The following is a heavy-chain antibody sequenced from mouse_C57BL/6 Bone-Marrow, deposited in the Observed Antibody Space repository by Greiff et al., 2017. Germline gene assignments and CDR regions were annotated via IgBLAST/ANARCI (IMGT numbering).Heavy chain of an antibody. V-gene: IGHV14-2*01. CDR1: GFNIKDYY. J-gene: IGHJ4*01. CDR2: IDPEDGAT. D-gene: IGHD3-1*01. CDR3: ARGDGKTGLAMDY. Sequence: VQLKQSGAGLVKPGASVTLSCSASGFNIKDYYMHWVKQRTEQDLEWIGRIDPEDGATKYAPKFQGNATITADTSSKTAYLQISSPTSEDTAGYYCARGDGKTGLAMDYWGQGTSVTVSS.